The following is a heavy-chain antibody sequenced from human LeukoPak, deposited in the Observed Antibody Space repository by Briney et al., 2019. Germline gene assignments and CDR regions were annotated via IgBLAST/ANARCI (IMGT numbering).Heavy chain of an antibody. J-gene: IGHJ4*02. CDR3: ASIMDFDY. CDR1: GFTFSSYA. CDR2: ISYDGSNK. V-gene: IGHV3-30-3*01. Sequence: GRSLRLSCAASGFTFSSYAMHWVRQAPGKGLEWVAVISYDGSNKYYADSVKGRFTISRDNSKNTLYLQMNSLRAEDTAVYYCASIMDFDYWGQGTLVTVSS.